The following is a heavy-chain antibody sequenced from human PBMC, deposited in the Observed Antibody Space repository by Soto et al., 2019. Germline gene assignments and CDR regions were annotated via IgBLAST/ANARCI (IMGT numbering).Heavy chain of an antibody. CDR3: ARAPIEKFTVTNSLLLLIGYMDV. Sequence: QVQLQESGPGLVKPSQTLSLTCTVSGGSISSGGYYWSWIRQHPGKGMEWIGYIYDSGSTYYNPSLKSRVTISVDSSKNQYSLKLSSVTAADTAGYYCARAPIEKFTVTNSLLLLIGYMDVWGKGTTVTVSS. CDR2: IYDSGST. J-gene: IGHJ6*03. D-gene: IGHD4-17*01. CDR1: GGSISSGGYY. V-gene: IGHV4-31*03.